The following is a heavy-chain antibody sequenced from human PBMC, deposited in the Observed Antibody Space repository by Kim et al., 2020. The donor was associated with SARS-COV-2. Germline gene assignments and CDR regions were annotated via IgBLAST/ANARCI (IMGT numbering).Heavy chain of an antibody. V-gene: IGHV1-3*01. D-gene: IGHD2-2*01. J-gene: IGHJ6*02. CDR2: INAGNGNT. CDR1: GYTFTSYA. CDR3: ARAVFPRLRCSSTSCYSQSRYYYGMDV. Sequence: ASVKVSCKASGYTFTSYAMHWVRQAPGQRLEWMGWINAGNGNTKYSQKFQGRVTITRDTSASTAYMELSSLRSEDTAVYYCARAVFPRLRCSSTSCYSQSRYYYGMDVWGQGTTVTVSS.